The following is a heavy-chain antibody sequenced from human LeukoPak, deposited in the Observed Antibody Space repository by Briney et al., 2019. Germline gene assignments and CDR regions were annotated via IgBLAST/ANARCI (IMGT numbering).Heavy chain of an antibody. J-gene: IGHJ4*02. D-gene: IGHD2-15*01. CDR1: GFTFSSNA. CDR3: AREGNGGYCNGGSCAYDF. V-gene: IGHV3-30*04. CDR2: VSNNGRNT. Sequence: GGSLRLSCAASGFTFSSNAMNWVRQAPGKGLEWVAVVSNNGRNTYYEASVMGRFTISRDNSKNTLYEQMNSLRAEDTAVYYCAREGNGGYCNGGSCAYDFWGQGTLVTVSS.